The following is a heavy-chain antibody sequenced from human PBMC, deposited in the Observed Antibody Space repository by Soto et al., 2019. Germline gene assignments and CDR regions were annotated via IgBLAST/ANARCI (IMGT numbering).Heavy chain of an antibody. D-gene: IGHD2-2*01. Sequence: QVQLVQSGGEVKRPGASVKVSCKTSGYTFSNYGITWVRQAPGQPLEWLGWISLYSDGTNYAQKFQGRVSMTTDTSTTTAYMERRSLRSDDTAVYYCARVVPGAEAWFGPRGQGTLVTVSS. CDR3: ARVVPGAEAWFGP. V-gene: IGHV1-18*01. CDR1: GYTFSNYG. CDR2: ISLYSDGT. J-gene: IGHJ5*02.